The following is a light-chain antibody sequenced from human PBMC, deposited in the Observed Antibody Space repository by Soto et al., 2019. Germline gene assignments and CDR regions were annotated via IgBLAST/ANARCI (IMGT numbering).Light chain of an antibody. J-gene: IGKJ1*01. CDR2: DAS. Sequence: IEMTQSPSTLSASLGDRVTITCRAGQSISSWLAWYQQKPGKAPKLLIYDASSLESGVPSRSRGSGSGTEFTLTISSLQPDDFATYYCQQYNSYPWTFGQGTKVDIK. CDR3: QQYNSYPWT. V-gene: IGKV1-5*01. CDR1: QSISSW.